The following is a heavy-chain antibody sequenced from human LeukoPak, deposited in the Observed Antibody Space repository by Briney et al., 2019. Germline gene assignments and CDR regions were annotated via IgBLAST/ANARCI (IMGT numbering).Heavy chain of an antibody. CDR1: GFTFDDYA. CDR2: ISWNSGSI. J-gene: IGHJ5*02. Sequence: GGSLRLSCAASGFTFDDYAMHWVRQAPGKGLEWVSGISWNSGSIGYADSVKGRFTISGDNAKNSLYLQMNSLRAEDTALYYCAKATRQNFDWLFLFDPWGQGTLVTVSS. D-gene: IGHD3-9*01. CDR3: AKATRQNFDWLFLFDP. V-gene: IGHV3-9*01.